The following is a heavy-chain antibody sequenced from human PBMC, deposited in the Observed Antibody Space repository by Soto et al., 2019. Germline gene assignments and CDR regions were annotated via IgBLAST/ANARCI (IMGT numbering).Heavy chain of an antibody. CDR3: ATRRGDGDNDY. J-gene: IGHJ4*02. Sequence: QVQLVQSGAEVKKPGSSVKVSCKASGGTFSSYTISWVRQAPGQGLEWMGRIIPILGIANYAQKLQGRVTITADKSTSTAYMELSSLRSEDTAVYYWATRRGDGDNDYWGQGTLVTVSS. D-gene: IGHD3-10*01. CDR1: GGTFSSYT. V-gene: IGHV1-69*02. CDR2: IIPILGIA.